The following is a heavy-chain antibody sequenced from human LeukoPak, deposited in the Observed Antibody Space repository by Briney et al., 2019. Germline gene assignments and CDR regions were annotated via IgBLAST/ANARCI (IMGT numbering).Heavy chain of an antibody. D-gene: IGHD3-16*01. CDR3: ARGDYYDGGGRNWFDP. Sequence: PSETLSLTCTVSGDSMSSYYWNFIRQPAGKGLEWIVRIHTSWTTYYNPSLKSRITMSVDTSRNQFSLRLTSVTAADTAVYYCARGDYYDGGGRNWFDPWGQGTLVTVSS. CDR2: IHTSWTT. CDR1: GDSMSSYY. J-gene: IGHJ5*02. V-gene: IGHV4-4*07.